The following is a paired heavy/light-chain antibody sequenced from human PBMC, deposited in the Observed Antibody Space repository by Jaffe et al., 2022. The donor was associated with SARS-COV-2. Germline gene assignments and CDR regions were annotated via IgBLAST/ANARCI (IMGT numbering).Light chain of an antibody. CDR2: WAS. V-gene: IGKV4-1*01. CDR3: QQYYSTPLT. Sequence: DIVMTQSPDSLAVSQGERATINCKSSQSVLYSSTNNNYLAWYQQKPGQPPKLLIYWASTRESGVPDRFSGSGSGTDFTLTISSLQAEDVAVYYCQQYYSTPLTFGGGTKVEIK. J-gene: IGKJ4*01. CDR1: QSVLYSSTNNNY.
Heavy chain of an antibody. J-gene: IGHJ5*02. CDR3: ARLPVPGTHLSWFDP. Sequence: QLQLQESGPGLVKPSETLSLTCTVSGDSISSGNFYWGWIRQPPGKGLEWIGSIYYSGSTYYNPSLKSRVTTFVDTSKNQFSLRLTSVTAADTAMYYCARLPVPGTHLSWFDPWGQGTLVTVSS. V-gene: IGHV4-39*01. D-gene: IGHD6-19*01. CDR2: IYYSGST. CDR1: GDSISSGNFY.